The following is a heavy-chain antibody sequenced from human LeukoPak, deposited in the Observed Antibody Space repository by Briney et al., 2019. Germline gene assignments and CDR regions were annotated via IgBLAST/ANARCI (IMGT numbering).Heavy chain of an antibody. V-gene: IGHV4-61*01. CDR3: ARVSRSNWNYYYYMDV. Sequence: SETLSLTCTVSGGSISSGSYYWSWIRQLPGKGLEWIGYIYYRGSTNYNPSLKSRVTISVDTSKNQFSLKLSSVTAADTAVYYCARVSRSNWNYYYYMDVWGKGTTVTVSS. J-gene: IGHJ6*03. D-gene: IGHD1-20*01. CDR2: IYYRGST. CDR1: GGSISSGSYY.